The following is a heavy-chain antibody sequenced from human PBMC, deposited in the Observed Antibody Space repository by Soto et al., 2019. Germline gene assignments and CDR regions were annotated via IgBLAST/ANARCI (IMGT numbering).Heavy chain of an antibody. CDR1: GDTFSSYA. V-gene: IGHV1-69*01. Sequence: QVQLVQSGAEVKTPGSSVKVSCKASGDTFSSYAINWLRQAPGQGLEWMGGIIPMFGTANYAQKFKGRVTITEGESTSTVYMELSSLRSEDTDVYYCARVGPAHYYDSSGYYSPLDYWGQGTLVTVSS. CDR2: IIPMFGTA. CDR3: ARVGPAHYYDSSGYYSPLDY. D-gene: IGHD3-22*01. J-gene: IGHJ4*02.